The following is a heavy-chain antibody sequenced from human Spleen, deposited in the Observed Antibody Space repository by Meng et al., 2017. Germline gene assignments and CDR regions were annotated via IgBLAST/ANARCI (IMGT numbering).Heavy chain of an antibody. CDR2: IWYDGSNK. Sequence: GESLKISCAASGFTFSSYGMHWVRQAPGKGLEWVAVIWYDGSNKYYADSVKGRFTISRDNSKNTLYLQMNSLGAEDTAVYYCARDLAGYCSGGSCYSGLPIWGQGTMVTVSS. CDR3: ARDLAGYCSGGSCYSGLPI. V-gene: IGHV3-33*01. CDR1: GFTFSSYG. D-gene: IGHD2-15*01. J-gene: IGHJ3*02.